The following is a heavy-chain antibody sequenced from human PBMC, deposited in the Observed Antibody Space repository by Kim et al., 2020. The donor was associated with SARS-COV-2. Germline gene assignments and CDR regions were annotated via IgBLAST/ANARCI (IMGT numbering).Heavy chain of an antibody. CDR1: GFTFSSYS. D-gene: IGHD3-3*01. Sequence: GGSLRLSCAASGFTFSSYSMNWVRQAPGKGLEWVSSISSSSSYIYYADSVKGRFTISRDNAKNSLYLQMNSLRAEDTAVYYCARVTFGVVESGGNWGQGTLVTVSS. CDR3: ARVTFGVVESGGN. CDR2: ISSSSSYI. V-gene: IGHV3-21*01. J-gene: IGHJ4*02.